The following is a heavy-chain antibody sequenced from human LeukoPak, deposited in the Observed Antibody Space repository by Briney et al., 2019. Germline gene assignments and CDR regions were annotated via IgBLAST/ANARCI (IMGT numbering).Heavy chain of an antibody. J-gene: IGHJ4*02. V-gene: IGHV3-30*02. D-gene: IGHD1-26*01. CDR2: IRYDGSNK. CDR1: GFTFSSYG. CDR3: AKDLALIVGATTGDY. Sequence: GGSLRLSCAASGFTFSSYGMHWVRQAPGKGLEWVAFIRYDGSNKYYADSVKGRFTISRDNSKNTLYLQMNSLRAEDTAVYYCAKDLALIVGATTGDYRGQGTLVTVSS.